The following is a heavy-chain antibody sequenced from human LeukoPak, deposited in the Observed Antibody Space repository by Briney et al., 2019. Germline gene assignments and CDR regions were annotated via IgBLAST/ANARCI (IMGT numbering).Heavy chain of an antibody. CDR2: ISGSGSGT. Sequence: PGGSLRLSYAASGFTFSSYAMSCVRQAPGRGLEWVSAISGSGSGTYYADSVKGRFTISRDNSKNTLYLQMSSLRAEDTAVYYCAKGIAASGTRSLDYWGQGTLVTVSS. D-gene: IGHD6-13*01. J-gene: IGHJ4*02. CDR3: AKGIAASGTRSLDY. CDR1: GFTFSSYA. V-gene: IGHV3-23*01.